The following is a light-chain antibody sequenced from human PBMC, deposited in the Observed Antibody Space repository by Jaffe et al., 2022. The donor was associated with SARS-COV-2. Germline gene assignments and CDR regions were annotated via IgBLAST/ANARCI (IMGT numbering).Light chain of an antibody. CDR3: QQYDDWPPMYT. CDR1: QNVISN. CDR2: AAS. V-gene: IGKV3-15*01. Sequence: EIVMTQSPASLSVSPGERATLSCRASQNVISNLAWYQQRPGQAPRLLIYAASTRATGVPARFSGSGSGSEFTLTISSLQSEDFAVYYCQQYDDWPPMYTFGQGTKLEIK. J-gene: IGKJ2*01.